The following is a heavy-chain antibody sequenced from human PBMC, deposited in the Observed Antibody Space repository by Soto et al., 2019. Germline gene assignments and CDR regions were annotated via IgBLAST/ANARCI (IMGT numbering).Heavy chain of an antibody. J-gene: IGHJ6*02. CDR2: IIPIFGTA. CDR1: GGTFSSDS. V-gene: IGHV1-69*13. Sequence: ASVKVSCKASGGTFSSDSFSWVRQAPGQGLEWMGGIIPIFGTAIYAQKFQDRVTITADESTSTAYMELSSLRSEDTAVYYCARVFKWVVPAAILATYYYYGMDVWGQGTTVTVSS. D-gene: IGHD2-2*01. CDR3: ARVFKWVVPAAILATYYYYGMDV.